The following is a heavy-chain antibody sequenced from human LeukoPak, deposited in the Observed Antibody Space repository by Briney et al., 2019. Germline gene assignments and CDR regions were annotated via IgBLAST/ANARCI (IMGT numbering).Heavy chain of an antibody. CDR3: AKQKTGIQLWPTYFDY. CDR2: ISWNSGSI. D-gene: IGHD5-18*01. CDR1: GFTFDDYA. J-gene: IGHJ4*02. Sequence: GRSLRLSCAASGFTFDDYAMPWVRQAPGKGLEWVSGISWNSGSIGYADSVKGRFTISRDNAKNSLYLQMNSLRAEDTALYYCAKQKTGIQLWPTYFDYWGQGTLVTVSS. V-gene: IGHV3-9*01.